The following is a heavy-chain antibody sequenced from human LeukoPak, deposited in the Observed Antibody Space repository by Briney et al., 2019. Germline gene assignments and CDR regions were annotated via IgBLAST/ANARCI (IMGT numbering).Heavy chain of an antibody. J-gene: IGHJ4*02. CDR2: ISYDGSNK. Sequence: GGSLRLSCAASGFTFSSYGMHWVRQAPGKGLEWVAVISYDGSNKYYADSVKGRFTISRDNSKNTLYLQMNSLRAEDTAVYYYAKDENSGSYRNFDYWGQGTLVTVSS. CDR1: GFTFSSYG. V-gene: IGHV3-30*18. D-gene: IGHD1-26*01. CDR3: AKDENSGSYRNFDY.